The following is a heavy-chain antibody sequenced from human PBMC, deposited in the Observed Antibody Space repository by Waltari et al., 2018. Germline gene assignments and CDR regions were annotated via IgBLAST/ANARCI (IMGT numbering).Heavy chain of an antibody. CDR2: IIPIFGTA. CDR1: GGTFSSYA. V-gene: IGHV1-69*01. D-gene: IGHD3-16*02. J-gene: IGHJ4*02. CDR3: ARTPYDYVWGSYRQRYFDY. Sequence: QVQLVQSGAEVKKPGSSVKVSCKASGGTFSSYAISWVRQAPGQGLEWMGGIIPIFGTANYAQKFQGRVTITADESTSTAYMELSSLRSEDTAVYYCARTPYDYVWGSYRQRYFDYWGQGTLVTVSS.